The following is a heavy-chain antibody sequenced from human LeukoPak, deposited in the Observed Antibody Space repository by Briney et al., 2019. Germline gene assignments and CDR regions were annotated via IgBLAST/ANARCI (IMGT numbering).Heavy chain of an antibody. CDR2: VYSTGTT. D-gene: IGHD3-9*01. J-gene: IGHJ5*02. V-gene: IGHV4-39*01. CDR1: GGSVNTTPYY. Sequence: KPSETLSLTCTVSGGSVNTTPYYWAWIRQPPGKGLEWIGNVYSTGTTYYNASLRSRATISVDTSKNQFPLTLNSVTAADTAIYFCARLPTGYPNWFDAWGQGILVTVSS. CDR3: ARLPTGYPNWFDA.